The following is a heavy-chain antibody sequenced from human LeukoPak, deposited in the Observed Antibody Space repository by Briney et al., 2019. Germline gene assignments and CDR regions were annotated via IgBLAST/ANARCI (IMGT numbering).Heavy chain of an antibody. CDR3: ARGGVDYYGSGTYYLMYYFDY. Sequence: ETLSLTCAVYGGSFSGYYWGWIRQPPGKGLEWVSGISGSGGATYYADSVKGRFTISRDDPHNTLYLQMNSLRAEDTAVYFCARGGVDYYGSGTYYLMYYFDYWGQGALVTVSS. CDR2: ISGSGGAT. D-gene: IGHD3-10*01. CDR1: GGSFSGYY. V-gene: IGHV3-23*01. J-gene: IGHJ4*02.